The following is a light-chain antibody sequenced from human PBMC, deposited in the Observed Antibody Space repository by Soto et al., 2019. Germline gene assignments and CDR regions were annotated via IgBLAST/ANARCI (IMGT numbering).Light chain of an antibody. V-gene: IGKV2D-29*02. Sequence: DIVMTQAPPSLSVTPGRPASISCKSNQSLVGSDRKTDLSWYVQKAGQSPQLLIYEVSKRFPGVPERFTGSGSATDFTLTISRVEAEDVGIYYCMQSAALPLTFGPGTRVDI. CDR3: MQSAALPLT. J-gene: IGKJ3*01. CDR2: EVS. CDR1: QSLVGSDRKTD.